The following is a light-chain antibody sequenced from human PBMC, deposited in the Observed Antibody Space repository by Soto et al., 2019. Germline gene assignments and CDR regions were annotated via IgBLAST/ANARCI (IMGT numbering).Light chain of an antibody. V-gene: IGKV3-15*01. CDR2: YAS. CDR3: QRYRNWPPT. Sequence: EVVMTQSPATLSVSPGERVTLSCRASESVHRNLAWYQQKPGQGPSLLIYYASTRATGVPDRFTGSGSGTEFTLTISSLQSEDFGVYHCQRYRNWPPTFGPGTKLEIK. J-gene: IGKJ3*01. CDR1: ESVHRN.